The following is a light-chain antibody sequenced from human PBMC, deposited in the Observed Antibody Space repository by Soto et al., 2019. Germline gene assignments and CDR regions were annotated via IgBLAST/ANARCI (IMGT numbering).Light chain of an antibody. V-gene: IGKV1-12*01. CDR1: QGIGDR. J-gene: IGKJ1*01. Sequence: DIQVTQSPSSVSASVGDRVTITCRASQGIGDRLAWYQHKPGKAPQLLIQTASTLLSGVPSRFSGSGSGTDFLLTINSLQPEDFATYYCLQVRNFPRTVGQGTKVDSK. CDR3: LQVRNFPRT. CDR2: TAS.